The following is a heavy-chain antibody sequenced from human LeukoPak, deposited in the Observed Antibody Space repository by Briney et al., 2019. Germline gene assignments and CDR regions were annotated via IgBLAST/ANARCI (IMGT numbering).Heavy chain of an antibody. CDR1: GYTLTELS. V-gene: IGHV1-24*01. J-gene: IGHJ4*02. Sequence: ASVKVSCKVSGYTLTELSMHWVRQAPGKGLEWMGGFDPEDGETIYAQKFQGRVTMTEDTSTDTAYMELSSLRSEDTAVYYCATLTNYYDSSGYYYRFFDYWGREPWSPSPQ. D-gene: IGHD3-22*01. CDR3: ATLTNYYDSSGYYYRFFDY. CDR2: FDPEDGET.